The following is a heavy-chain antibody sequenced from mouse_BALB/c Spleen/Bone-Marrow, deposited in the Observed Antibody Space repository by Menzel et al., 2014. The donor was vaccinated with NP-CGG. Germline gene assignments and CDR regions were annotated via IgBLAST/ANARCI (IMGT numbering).Heavy chain of an antibody. D-gene: IGHD2-4*01. Sequence: QVQLQQSGAELVMPGASVKLSCKASGYTFTSHWMHWVKQRPGQGLEWIGEINPSNGRSNYNEKFKSKATLTVDKSSSAAYMELSSLTTEDSAANYLARRDNDGAMDYWGQGTAVTVSS. J-gene: IGHJ4*01. V-gene: IGHV1S81*02. CDR1: GYTFTSHW. CDR2: INPSNGRS. CDR3: ARRDNDGAMDY.